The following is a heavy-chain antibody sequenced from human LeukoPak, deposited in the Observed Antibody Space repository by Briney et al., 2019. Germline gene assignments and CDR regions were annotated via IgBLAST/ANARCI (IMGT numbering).Heavy chain of an antibody. CDR1: GGSLGSYY. J-gene: IGHJ4*02. CDR3: ARHGRHTYIDY. Sequence: PSETLSLTCTVSGGSLGSYYWTWIRQPPGKGLEWIGYIYYSGSTNYKPSLESRVTISVDTSKNQFSLNLTSVTAADTAVYYCARHGRHTYIDYWGQGTLVTVSS. D-gene: IGHD1-26*01. CDR2: IYYSGST. V-gene: IGHV4-59*08.